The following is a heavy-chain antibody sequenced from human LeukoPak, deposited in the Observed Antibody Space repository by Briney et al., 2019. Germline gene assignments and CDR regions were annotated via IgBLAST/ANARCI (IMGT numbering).Heavy chain of an antibody. CDR1: GGSISSYY. V-gene: IGHV4-59*01. D-gene: IGHD6-19*01. J-gene: IGHJ4*02. CDR2: IYYSGST. Sequence: SETLSLTCTVSGGSISSYYWSWIRQPPGKGLEWIGYIYYSGSTNYNPSLKSRVTISVDTSKNQFSLKLSSVTAADAAVYYCARSEVSSGWYGCFDYWGQGTLVTVSS. CDR3: ARSEVSSGWYGCFDY.